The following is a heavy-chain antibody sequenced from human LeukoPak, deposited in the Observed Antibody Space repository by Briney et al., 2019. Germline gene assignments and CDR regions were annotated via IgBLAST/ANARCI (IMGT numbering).Heavy chain of an antibody. CDR1: GFIFSTYG. CDR2: LSYDGSYK. V-gene: IGHV3-30*03. CDR3: ARDYSPDY. J-gene: IGHJ4*02. Sequence: GGSLRLSCAASGFIFSTYGMHWVRQAPGKGLEWVAGLSYDGSYKFYADSVKGRFTVSRDNSKNTLYLQMNSLRAEDTAVYFCARDYSPDYWGQGTLVTVSS. D-gene: IGHD2-21*01.